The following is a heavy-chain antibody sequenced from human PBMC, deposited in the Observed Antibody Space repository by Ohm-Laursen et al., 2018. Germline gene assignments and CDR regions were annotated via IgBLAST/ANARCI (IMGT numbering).Heavy chain of an antibody. J-gene: IGHJ4*02. V-gene: IGHV4-59*12. D-gene: IGHD6-13*01. CDR3: ARGGSKAAAVFDF. Sequence: SDTLSLTCTVSGGSISSYYWSWIRQPPGKGLEWIGYIYYSGSTSYNPSLKSRVNMSIETSDNQFSLRLASVTAADTAVYYCARGGSKAAAVFDFWGQGTLVTVSS. CDR1: GGSISSYY. CDR2: IYYSGST.